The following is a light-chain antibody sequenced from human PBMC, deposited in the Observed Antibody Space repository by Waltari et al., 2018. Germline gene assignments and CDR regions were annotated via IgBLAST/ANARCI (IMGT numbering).Light chain of an antibody. V-gene: IGKV3-15*01. Sequence: EIVMTPSPDTLSVSTGERATLSCRASQSVGSNLAWYQQKPGQAPRLLIYGASTRATDIPARFSGSGSGTEFTLTITSMQSEDFAVYYCQQYNNWPPSWTFGQGTKVEIK. CDR2: GAS. CDR3: QQYNNWPPSWT. J-gene: IGKJ1*01. CDR1: QSVGSN.